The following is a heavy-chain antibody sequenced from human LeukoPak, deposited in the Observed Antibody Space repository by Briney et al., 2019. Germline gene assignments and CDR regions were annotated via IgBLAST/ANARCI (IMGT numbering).Heavy chain of an antibody. V-gene: IGHV3-23*01. D-gene: IGHD6-19*01. CDR3: ATNYSSGWSPAVYYFDY. J-gene: IGHJ4*02. Sequence: GGSLRLSCAASGFTFSSYAMSWVRQAPGKGLEWVSAISGIGGRTYYADSVKGRFTISRDNAKNTLYLQMNSLRAEDTAVYYCATNYSSGWSPAVYYFDYWGQGTLVTVSS. CDR1: GFTFSSYA. CDR2: ISGIGGRT.